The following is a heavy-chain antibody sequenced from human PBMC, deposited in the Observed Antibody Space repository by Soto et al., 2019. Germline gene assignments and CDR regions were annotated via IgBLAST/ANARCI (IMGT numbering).Heavy chain of an antibody. V-gene: IGHV3-15*01. J-gene: IGHJ6*04. CDR2: IKSKTDGGTT. CDR3: TPDRKGGQANYYYYYGMDA. D-gene: IGHD3-16*01. CDR1: GFTFSNAW. Sequence: GSLRLSCAASGFTFSNAWMSWVRQAPGKGLEWVGRIKSKTDGGTTDYAAPVKGRFTISRDDSKNTLYLQMNSLETEDTAVYYCTPDRKGGQANYYYYYGMDAGGKGTTVTAS.